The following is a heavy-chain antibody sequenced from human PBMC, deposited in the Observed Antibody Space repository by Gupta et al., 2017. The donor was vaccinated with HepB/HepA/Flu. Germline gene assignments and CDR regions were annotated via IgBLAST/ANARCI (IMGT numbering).Heavy chain of an antibody. Sequence: EVQLLESGGGLVQPGGSLRLSCAASGFTFDNYAMSWVRQAPGKGLEWVSGIRGSGTTTYYAGSVKGRFTISRDNSKNTVYLPTNSLGAEDTAVYYGAKARRGSQTMIAFDIWGQGTMITVSS. CDR2: IRGSGTTT. V-gene: IGHV3-23*01. CDR1: GFTFDNYA. J-gene: IGHJ3*02. CDR3: AKARRGSQTMIAFDI. D-gene: IGHD5-12*01.